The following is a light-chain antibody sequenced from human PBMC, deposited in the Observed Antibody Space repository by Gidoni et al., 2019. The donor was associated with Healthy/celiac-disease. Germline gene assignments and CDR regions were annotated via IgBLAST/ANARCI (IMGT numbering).Light chain of an antibody. CDR1: ALPKKY. CDR2: EDS. J-gene: IGLJ2*01. Sequence: SYELTQPPSVSVSPVQTARITYSGDALPKKYAYWYQKKSGQAPVLVIYEDSKRPSGIPERFSGSSAGTMATVTISGDQVEDEADYDCYSTDSSGNHRRVFGGGTKLTVL. V-gene: IGLV3-10*01. CDR3: YSTDSSGNHRRV.